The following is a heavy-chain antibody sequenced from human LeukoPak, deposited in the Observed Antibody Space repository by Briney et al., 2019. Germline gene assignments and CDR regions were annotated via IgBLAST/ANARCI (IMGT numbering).Heavy chain of an antibody. CDR2: ISPDGRTT. J-gene: IGHJ4*02. CDR3: VRGLVTTKGVDY. Sequence: PGGSLRLSCAASGFTFSIYSMHWVRQAPGKGLVWVSHISPDGRTTTYADSVKGRFILSRDNAKNTLCLQINSLRAEDTAVYYCVRGLVTTKGVDYWGQGTLVTVSS. V-gene: IGHV3-74*01. CDR1: GFTFSIYS. D-gene: IGHD4-17*01.